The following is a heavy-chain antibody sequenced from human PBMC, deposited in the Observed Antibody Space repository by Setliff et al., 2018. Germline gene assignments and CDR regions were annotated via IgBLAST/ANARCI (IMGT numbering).Heavy chain of an antibody. CDR1: RFTFSNYG. J-gene: IGHJ4*02. CDR3: ARGDSSGYYYVQEVFIDY. V-gene: IGHV3-30*19. D-gene: IGHD3-22*01. Sequence: GGSLRLSCVASRFTFSNYGMHWVRQAPGKGLEWVAVISYDGSNKYYADSVKGRFTISRDNSKNALYLQMNSLRAEDTAVYYCARGDSSGYYYVQEVFIDYWGQGTLVTVSS. CDR2: ISYDGSNK.